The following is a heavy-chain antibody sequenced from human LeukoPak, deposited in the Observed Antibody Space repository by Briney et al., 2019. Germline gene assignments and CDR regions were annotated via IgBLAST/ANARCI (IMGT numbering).Heavy chain of an antibody. CDR3: ARHAEYYDILTGYRQCYYFDY. Sequence: LGESLKISCKGSGYSFTSYWISWVRQMPGKGLEWMGRIDPSDSYTNYSPSFQGHVTISADKSISTAYLQWSSLKASDTAMYYCARHAEYYDILTGYRQCYYFDYWGQGTLVTVSS. CDR2: IDPSDSYT. CDR1: GYSFTSYW. D-gene: IGHD3-9*01. J-gene: IGHJ4*02. V-gene: IGHV5-10-1*01.